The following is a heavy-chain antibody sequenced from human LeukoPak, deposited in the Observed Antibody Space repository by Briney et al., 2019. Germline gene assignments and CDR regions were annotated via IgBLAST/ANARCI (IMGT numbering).Heavy chain of an antibody. V-gene: IGHV1-8*02. Sequence: ASVKVSCKASGGTFSSYAISWVRQATGQGLEWMGWMNPNSGNTGYAQKFQGRVTMTRNTSISTAYMELSSLRSEDTAVYYCARGRWELSDGAFDIWGQGTMVTVSS. CDR2: MNPNSGNT. J-gene: IGHJ3*02. CDR3: ARGRWELSDGAFDI. CDR1: GGTFSSYA. D-gene: IGHD1-26*01.